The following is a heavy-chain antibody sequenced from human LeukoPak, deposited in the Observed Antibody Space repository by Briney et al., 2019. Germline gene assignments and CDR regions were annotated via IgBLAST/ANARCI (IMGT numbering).Heavy chain of an antibody. J-gene: IGHJ4*02. Sequence: SETLSLTCTVSGGSISSSSYHWGWIRQPQGKGLEWIGSIYYSGSTYYNPSLKSRVTISVDTSKSQFSLKLSSVTAADTAVYYCARLLTGYYYVDYWGQGTLVTVSS. CDR3: ARLLTGYYYVDY. CDR1: GGSISSSSYH. V-gene: IGHV4-39*01. CDR2: IYYSGST. D-gene: IGHD3-9*01.